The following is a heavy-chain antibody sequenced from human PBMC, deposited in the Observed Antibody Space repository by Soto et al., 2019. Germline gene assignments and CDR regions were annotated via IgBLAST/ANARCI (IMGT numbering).Heavy chain of an antibody. CDR2: VYSGGGT. V-gene: IGHV4-59*01. Sequence: SETLSLTCTVSGGSLRGYSWSWIRQSPGKGLEWIGYVYSGGGTNYSPSFMGRVTISVDTTDNQFSLKLNSVTAADTAVYYCGREKSLLSHNYFYYGVAVRARGPAVPVSS. D-gene: IGHD1-1*01. CDR1: GGSLRGYS. CDR3: GREKSLLSHNYFYYGVAV. J-gene: IGHJ6*02.